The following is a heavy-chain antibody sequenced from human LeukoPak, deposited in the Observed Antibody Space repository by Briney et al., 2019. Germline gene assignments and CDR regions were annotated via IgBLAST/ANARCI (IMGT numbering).Heavy chain of an antibody. V-gene: IGHV4-61*02. D-gene: IGHD3-10*01. J-gene: IGHJ3*02. CDR3: ARERGAFDI. CDR1: GGSISSGSYY. Sequence: SQTLSLTCTVSGGSISSGSYYWSWIRQPAGKGLEWIGRIYTSGSTNYNPSLKSRVTTSVDTSKNQFSLKLSSVTAADTAVYYCARERGAFDIWGQGTMVTVSS. CDR2: IYTSGST.